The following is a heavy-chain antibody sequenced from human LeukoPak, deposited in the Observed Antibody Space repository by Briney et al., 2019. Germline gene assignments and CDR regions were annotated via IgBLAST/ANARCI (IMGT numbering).Heavy chain of an antibody. D-gene: IGHD1-1*01. V-gene: IGHV3-23*01. CDR2: VSNSGVST. J-gene: IGHJ5*02. Sequence: PGGSLRLSCAASGFIFSTYAMNWVRQAPGKGLEWISGVSNSGVSTNYAASVKGRFTISRDNSKNMLYLQMNGLRAEDTAVYYCAKEWNPSPNWFGPWGQGTLVIVSS. CDR3: AKEWNPSPNWFGP. CDR1: GFIFSTYA.